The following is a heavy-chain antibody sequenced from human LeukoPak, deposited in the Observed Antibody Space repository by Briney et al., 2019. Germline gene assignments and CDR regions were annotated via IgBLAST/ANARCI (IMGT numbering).Heavy chain of an antibody. CDR2: IYYSGST. D-gene: IGHD2-15*01. CDR1: GGSISSGGYY. J-gene: IGHJ4*02. CDR3: ARGLVVSVARGIDY. Sequence: PSETLSLTCTVSGGSISSGGYYWSWIRQHPGKGLEWIGYIYYSGSTYYNPSLKSRVTISVDTSKNQFSLKLSSVTAADTAVYYCARGLVVSVARGIDYWGQGTLVTVSS. V-gene: IGHV4-31*03.